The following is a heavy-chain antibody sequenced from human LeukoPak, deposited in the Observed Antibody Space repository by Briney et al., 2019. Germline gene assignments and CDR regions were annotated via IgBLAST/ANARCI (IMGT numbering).Heavy chain of an antibody. Sequence: GGSLRLSCAASGFTFSSYGMSWVRQAPGKGLEWVSGISPGGGPTYYADSVKGRFTISRDDSKNTLFLQMKNLRAEDTAVYFCAKDGAWLRFDDWGQGILVTVSS. J-gene: IGHJ4*02. CDR2: ISPGGGPT. V-gene: IGHV3-23*01. CDR1: GFTFSSYG. D-gene: IGHD5-12*01. CDR3: AKDGAWLRFDD.